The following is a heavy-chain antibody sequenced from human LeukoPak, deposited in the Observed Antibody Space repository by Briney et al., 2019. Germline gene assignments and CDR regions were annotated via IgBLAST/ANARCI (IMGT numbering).Heavy chain of an antibody. D-gene: IGHD2-2*01. CDR2: IKQDGSEK. Sequence: GGSLRLSYAASGFTFSSYWMSWVRQAPGKGLEWVANIKQDGSEKYYVDSVKGRFTISRDNAKNSLYLQMNSLRAEDTAVYYCAREPIVVVPAAMMDNWFDPWGQGTLVTVSS. CDR3: AREPIVVVPAAMMDNWFDP. V-gene: IGHV3-7*01. J-gene: IGHJ5*02. CDR1: GFTFSSYW.